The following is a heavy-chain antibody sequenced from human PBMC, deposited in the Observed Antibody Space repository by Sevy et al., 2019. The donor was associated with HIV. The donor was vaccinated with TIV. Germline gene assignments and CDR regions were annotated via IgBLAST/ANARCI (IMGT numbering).Heavy chain of an antibody. V-gene: IGHV3-7*03. CDR2: IKQDGLEK. CDR1: GFAFSTYW. J-gene: IGHJ5*02. Sequence: GGSLRLSCVASGFAFSTYWLSWVRQAPGKGLEWVAHIKQDGLEKYYVDSVKGRFTISRDNAKNSLYLQMNSLRAEDTAVYYCARDYSSGWYTWFDPWGQGTLVTVSS. D-gene: IGHD6-19*01. CDR3: ARDYSSGWYTWFDP.